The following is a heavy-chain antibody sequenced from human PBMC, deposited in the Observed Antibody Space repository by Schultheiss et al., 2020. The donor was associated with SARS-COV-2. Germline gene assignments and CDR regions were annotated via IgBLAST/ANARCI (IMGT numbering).Heavy chain of an antibody. CDR1: GGSISSGGYY. CDR2: IYYSGST. D-gene: IGHD2-15*01. V-gene: IGHV4-31*11. CDR3: ARGAATLFDP. J-gene: IGHJ5*02. Sequence: LRLSCAVSGGSISSGGYYWSWIRQHPGKGLEWIGYIYYSGSTYYNPSLKSRVTISVDTSKNQFSLKLSSVTAADTAVYYCARGAATLFDPWGQGTLVTVSS.